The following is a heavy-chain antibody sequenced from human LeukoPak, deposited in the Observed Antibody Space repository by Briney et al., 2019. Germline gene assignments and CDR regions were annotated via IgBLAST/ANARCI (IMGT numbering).Heavy chain of an antibody. D-gene: IGHD1-26*01. CDR2: INPSNGGT. V-gene: IGHV1-2*02. Sequence: GASVKVSCKASGYTFTDYYMHWVRQAPGQGLEWMGWINPSNGGTKYAQKFQGRVTMTRDMSISTAYMDLSRLRSDDTAVYYCARSGGATDFDFWAQGTLVTVSS. J-gene: IGHJ4*02. CDR3: ARSGGATDFDF. CDR1: GYTFTDYY.